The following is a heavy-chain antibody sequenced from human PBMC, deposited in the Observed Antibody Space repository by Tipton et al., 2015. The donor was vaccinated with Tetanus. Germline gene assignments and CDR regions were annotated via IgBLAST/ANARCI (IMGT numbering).Heavy chain of an antibody. V-gene: IGHV3-23*01. Sequence: SGFTFSSYAMSWVRQAPGKGLEWVSAISGSGGSTYYADSVKGRFTISRDNSKNTLYLQMNSLRAEDTAVYYCAKQLTEPWYFDLWGRGTLVTVSS. CDR1: GFTFSSYA. D-gene: IGHD1-1*01. J-gene: IGHJ2*01. CDR3: AKQLTEPWYFDL. CDR2: ISGSGGST.